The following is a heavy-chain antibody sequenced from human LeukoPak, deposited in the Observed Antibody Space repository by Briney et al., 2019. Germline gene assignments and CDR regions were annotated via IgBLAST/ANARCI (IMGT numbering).Heavy chain of an antibody. D-gene: IGHD2-21*02. V-gene: IGHV3-23*01. CDR3: AKYCGGDCFRNIDS. Sequence: PGGSLRLSCAASGFTFSAYAMTWVRQAPGRGLEWVSMIGGGGSDIQYADSVKGRFTISRDNSKNTVYLQMDSLRADDTAVYYCAKYCGGDCFRNIDSWGQGTLVTVSS. CDR1: GFTFSAYA. J-gene: IGHJ4*02. CDR2: IGGGGSDI.